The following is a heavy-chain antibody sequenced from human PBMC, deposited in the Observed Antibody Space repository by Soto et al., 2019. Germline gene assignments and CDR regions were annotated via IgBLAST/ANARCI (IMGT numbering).Heavy chain of an antibody. D-gene: IGHD3-10*01. CDR3: AREEGFRITMDRGRWFDP. V-gene: IGHV1-2*02. CDR1: GYTFTGYY. CDR2: VNPISGDT. J-gene: IGHJ5*02. Sequence: QIQLVQSGAEVKKPGASVKVSCRASGYTFTGYYLHWVRQAPGQGLEWMGWVNPISGDTNYAQKFQDRVIMTRDRSITTVHMELSRLRSDDTPVYYCAREEGFRITMDRGRWFDPWGQGTLVTVSS.